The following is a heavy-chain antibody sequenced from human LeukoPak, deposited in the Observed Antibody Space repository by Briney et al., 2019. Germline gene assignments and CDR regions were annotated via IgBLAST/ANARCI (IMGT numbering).Heavy chain of an antibody. CDR1: GGSISSYY. CDR2: IYYSGST. Sequence: SETLSLTCTVSGGSISSYYWSWIRQPPGKGLEWIGYIYYSGSTYYNPSLKSRVTISVDTSKNQFSLKLSSVTAADTAVYYCARGLFLESNWFDPWGQGTLVTVSS. D-gene: IGHD3-10*02. J-gene: IGHJ5*02. CDR3: ARGLFLESNWFDP. V-gene: IGHV4-59*08.